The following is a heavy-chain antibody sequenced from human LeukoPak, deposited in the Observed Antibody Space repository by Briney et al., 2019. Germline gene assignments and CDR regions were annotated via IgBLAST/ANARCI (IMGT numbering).Heavy chain of an antibody. V-gene: IGHV3-7*01. CDR1: GFTFGDYA. D-gene: IGHD3-3*01. Sequence: GGSLRLSCTASGFTFGDYAMSWFRQAPGKGLEWVANIKQDGSEKYYVDSVKGRFTISRDNAKNSLYLQMNSLRAEDTAVYYCARDSSIYGVEYYYMDVWGKGTTVTVSS. J-gene: IGHJ6*03. CDR2: IKQDGSEK. CDR3: ARDSSIYGVEYYYMDV.